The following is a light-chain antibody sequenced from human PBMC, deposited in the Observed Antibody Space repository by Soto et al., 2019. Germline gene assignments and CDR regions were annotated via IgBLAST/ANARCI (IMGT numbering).Light chain of an antibody. Sequence: DIQMTQSPSSLSASLGDRVTITCRASQGIRDALGWYQQKPGKAPKRLIYAASSLQSGVQSRFSVSGSGTEFTRTISSLQPEDFATYYCIQHTSYPQTFGQGTKVEIK. V-gene: IGKV1-17*01. CDR3: IQHTSYPQT. J-gene: IGKJ1*01. CDR2: AAS. CDR1: QGIRDA.